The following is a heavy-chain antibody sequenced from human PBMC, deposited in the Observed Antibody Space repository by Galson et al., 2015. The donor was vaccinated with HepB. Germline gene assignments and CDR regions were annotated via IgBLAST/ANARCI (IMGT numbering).Heavy chain of an antibody. D-gene: IGHD5-24*01. CDR3: ARDGNGYNIKNWFDP. V-gene: IGHV1-69*10. CDR2: IIPIFGIA. CDR1: GGTFSSYA. J-gene: IGHJ5*02. Sequence: SVKVSCKASGGTFSSYAISWVRQAPGQGLEWMGGIIPIFGIANYAQKFQGRVTITADKSTSTAYMELSSLRSEDTAVYYCARDGNGYNIKNWFDPWGQGTLVTVSS.